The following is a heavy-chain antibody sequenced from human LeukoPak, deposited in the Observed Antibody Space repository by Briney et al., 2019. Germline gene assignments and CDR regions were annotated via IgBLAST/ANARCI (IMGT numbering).Heavy chain of an antibody. J-gene: IGHJ4*02. CDR2: ISGSGGST. CDR1: GFTSSRNG. D-gene: IGHD3-10*01. V-gene: IGHV3-23*01. CDR3: AKDRRAGSYDY. Sequence: GGSLRLSCAASGFTSSRNGMTWVRQAPGKGLEWVSAISGSGGSTYYADSVKGRFTISRDNSKNTLYLQMNSLRAEDTAVYYCAKDRRAGSYDYWGQGTLVTVSS.